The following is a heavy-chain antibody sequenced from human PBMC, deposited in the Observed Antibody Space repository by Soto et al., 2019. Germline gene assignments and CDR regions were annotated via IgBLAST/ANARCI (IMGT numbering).Heavy chain of an antibody. V-gene: IGHV4-30-2*01. CDR3: ARLRYFDWFCMDV. J-gene: IGHJ6*02. CDR1: GGSISSGGYS. Sequence: PSETLSLTCAVSGGSISSGGYSWSWIRQPPGKGLEWIGYIYHSGSTYYNPSLKSRVTISVDRSKNQFSLKLSSVTAADTAVYYCARLRYFDWFCMDVWGQGTTVTVSS. CDR2: IYHSGST. D-gene: IGHD3-9*01.